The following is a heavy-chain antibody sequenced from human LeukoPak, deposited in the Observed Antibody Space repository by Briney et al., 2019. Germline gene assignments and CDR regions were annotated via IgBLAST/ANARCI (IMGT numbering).Heavy chain of an antibody. CDR2: IYSGGTT. J-gene: IGHJ4*02. Sequence: PGGSLRLSCAASGFSVSSNYMSWVRQAPGKGLEWVSVIYSGGTTYYADSVKGRFTISRDNSNNTLYLQMNSLRAEDTAVYYCARLTVTTYFDYWGQGTLVTVSS. CDR1: GFSVSSNY. V-gene: IGHV3-53*01. CDR3: ARLTVTTYFDY. D-gene: IGHD4-17*01.